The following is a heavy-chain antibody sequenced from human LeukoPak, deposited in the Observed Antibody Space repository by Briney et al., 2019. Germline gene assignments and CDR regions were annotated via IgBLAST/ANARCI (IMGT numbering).Heavy chain of an antibody. J-gene: IGHJ5*02. CDR1: GFSLSSSGMR. CDR3: VRTGHVGAATWFDP. D-gene: IGHD2-15*01. Sequence: ESGPTLLNPTQALTLTCTFSGFSLSSSGMRGSWIRQPAGKALGCLACIDWDEDGLYITSRKTRLTISKGTAKNQLVRTMTNLDPVDTTKYYCVRTGHVGAATWFDPWGQGTLVTV. CDR2: IDWDEDG. V-gene: IGHV2-70D*14.